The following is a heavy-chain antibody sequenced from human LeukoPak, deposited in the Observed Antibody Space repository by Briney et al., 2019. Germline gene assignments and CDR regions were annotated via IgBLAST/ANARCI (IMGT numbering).Heavy chain of an antibody. D-gene: IGHD3-10*02. J-gene: IGHJ6*04. CDR2: ISSSSSTI. CDR1: GFTFSSYG. Sequence: PPGGSLRLSCAASGFTFSSYGMTWVRQAPGKGLEWVSYISSSSSTIYYADSVKGRFTISRDNAKNSLYLQMNSLRAEDTAVYYCAELGITMIGGVWGKGTTVTISS. V-gene: IGHV3-48*04. CDR3: AELGITMIGGV.